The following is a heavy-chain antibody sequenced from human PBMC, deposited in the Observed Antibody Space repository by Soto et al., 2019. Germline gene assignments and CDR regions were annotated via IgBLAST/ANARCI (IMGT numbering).Heavy chain of an antibody. J-gene: IGHJ6*02. Sequence: ESGPTRDPTQTLTLTCTVSGFSLSGSGMRVTWIRQPPGKALEWLARIDWEDTKLYSTSLKTRLTISKDTSKNQVVLTMTNVDPADTGTYYCARAFYGMDVWGQGTTVTVSS. CDR2: IDWEDTK. V-gene: IGHV2-70*04. CDR3: ARAFYGMDV. CDR1: GFSLSGSGMR.